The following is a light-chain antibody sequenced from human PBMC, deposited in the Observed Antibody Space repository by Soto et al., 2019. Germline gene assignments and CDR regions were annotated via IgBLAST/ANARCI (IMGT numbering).Light chain of an antibody. J-gene: IGLJ2*01. V-gene: IGLV2-14*01. CDR2: EVF. CDR1: SSHVGGYNY. CDR3: CSYTTTSTYV. Sequence: QSVLTQPASVSGSPGQSITISCTGTSSHVGGYNYVSWYQQHPGKVPKLMIYEVFRRPSGISNRFSGSKSGNTASLTISGLQAEDEADYYCCSYTTTSTYVFGGGTKLTVL.